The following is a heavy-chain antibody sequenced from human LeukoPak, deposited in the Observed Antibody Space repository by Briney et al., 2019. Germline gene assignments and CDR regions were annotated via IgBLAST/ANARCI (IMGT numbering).Heavy chain of an antibody. Sequence: ASVKVSCKASGYTFTSYGISWVRQAPGQGLEWMGWISAYNGNTNYAQKLQGRVTMTTDTSTSTAYMELRSLRFDDTAVYYCARDLVSSFLQQLVPQRVLFDYWGQGTLVTVSS. J-gene: IGHJ4*02. CDR3: ARDLVSSFLQQLVPQRVLFDY. D-gene: IGHD6-13*01. CDR2: ISAYNGNT. V-gene: IGHV1-18*01. CDR1: GYTFTSYG.